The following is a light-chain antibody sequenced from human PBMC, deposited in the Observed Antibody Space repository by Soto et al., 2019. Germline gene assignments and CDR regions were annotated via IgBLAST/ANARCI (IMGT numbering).Light chain of an antibody. Sequence: QSVLTQPASVSGSPGQSITISCTGSSSDVGGYNYVSWYQHHPGKAPKLMIYDVTNRPSGVSDRFSGSKSGNTASLTISGLQADDEADYYCSSHSSTNTPVVFGGGTKLTVL. J-gene: IGLJ2*01. V-gene: IGLV2-14*03. CDR1: SSDVGGYNY. CDR2: DVT. CDR3: SSHSSTNTPVV.